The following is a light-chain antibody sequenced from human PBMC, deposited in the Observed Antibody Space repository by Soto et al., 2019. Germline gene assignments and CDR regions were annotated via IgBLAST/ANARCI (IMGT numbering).Light chain of an antibody. V-gene: IGLV2-23*01. CDR3: CSYAGRTTGV. CDR2: EGN. CDR1: DSDIGGYNL. J-gene: IGLJ3*02. Sequence: QSALTQPASVSGSPGQSITISCTGSDSDIGGYNLVSWYQQHPGKAPKVLLYEGNERPSGVSNRFSGSKSGNTASLTISGLQAEDEADDYCCSYAGRTTGVFGGGTKLTVL.